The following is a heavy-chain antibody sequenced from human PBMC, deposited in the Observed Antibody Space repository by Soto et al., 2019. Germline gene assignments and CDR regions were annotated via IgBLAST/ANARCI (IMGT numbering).Heavy chain of an antibody. V-gene: IGHV3-23*02. CDR2: ISGSGGST. CDR3: ARDRDVTGGDALR. CDR1: GFTFSSYA. Sequence: EVQLLESGGGLVQPGGSLRLSCAASGFTFSSYAMSWVRQAPGKGLEWVSAISGSGGSTYYNPSLKSRVTISVDTSKNQFSLKLSSVTAADTAVYYCARDRDVTGGDALRWGQGTLVTVSS. J-gene: IGHJ4*02. D-gene: IGHD4-17*01.